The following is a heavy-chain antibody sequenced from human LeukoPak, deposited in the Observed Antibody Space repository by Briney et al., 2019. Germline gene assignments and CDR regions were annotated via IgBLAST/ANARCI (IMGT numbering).Heavy chain of an antibody. D-gene: IGHD5-18*01. CDR2: INPNSGGT. Sequence: GASVKVSCKASGYTFTGYYMHWVRQAPGQGLEWMGWINPNSGGTNYAQKFQGRVTITADESTSTAYMELSSLRSEDTAVYYCARGGHSYGHPHYYYMDVWGKGTTVTVSS. J-gene: IGHJ6*03. CDR1: GYTFTGYY. CDR3: ARGGHSYGHPHYYYMDV. V-gene: IGHV1-2*02.